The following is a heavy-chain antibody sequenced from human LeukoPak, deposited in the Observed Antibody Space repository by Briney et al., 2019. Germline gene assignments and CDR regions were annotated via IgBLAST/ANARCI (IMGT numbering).Heavy chain of an antibody. CDR2: IYYSGST. CDR1: GGSISSSSYY. CDR3: ARLDYHDSSGYQSDIDY. D-gene: IGHD3-22*01. Sequence: SETLSLTXTVSGGSISSSSYYWGWIRQPPGKGLEWIGSIYYSGSTYYNPSIKSRVTISVDTSKNQFSLKLSSVTAADTAVYYCARLDYHDSSGYQSDIDYWGQGTLVTVSS. J-gene: IGHJ4*02. V-gene: IGHV4-39*01.